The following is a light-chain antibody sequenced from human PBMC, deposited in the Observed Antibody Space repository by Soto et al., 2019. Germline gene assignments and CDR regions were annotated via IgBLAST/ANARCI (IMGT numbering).Light chain of an antibody. CDR3: QQSYVTPWT. CDR1: QSVSNN. Sequence: EIVMTQSPATLSVSPGERATLSCRASQSVSNNLAWYQQKPGQAPRLLLYGASTRATGIPARFSGSGSGTEFTLTISSLQSEDFATYYCQQSYVTPWTFGQGTKVDIK. J-gene: IGKJ1*01. CDR2: GAS. V-gene: IGKV3-15*01.